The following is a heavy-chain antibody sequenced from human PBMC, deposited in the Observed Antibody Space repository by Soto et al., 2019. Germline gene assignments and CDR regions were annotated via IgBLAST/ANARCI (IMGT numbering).Heavy chain of an antibody. J-gene: IGHJ4*02. CDR1: GGSFSGYY. V-gene: IGHV4-34*01. Sequence: PSETLSLTCAVQGGSFSGYYWDWIRQPPGKGLEWIGEVNHGGTSNYNPSLKSRVTISVDTSKNQFSLKLSSVTAADTAVYYCARAYGGYADYWGQGALVTVSS. D-gene: IGHD5-12*01. CDR2: VNHGGTS. CDR3: ARAYGGYADY.